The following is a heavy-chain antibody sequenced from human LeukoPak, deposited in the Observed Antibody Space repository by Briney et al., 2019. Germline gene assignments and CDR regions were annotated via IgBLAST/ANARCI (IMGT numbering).Heavy chain of an antibody. J-gene: IGHJ4*02. V-gene: IGHV3-48*01. Sequence: GGSLILSCAASGFTFSSYSMNWVRQAPGKGLEWVSYISSSSSTIYYADSVKGRFTISRDNAKNSLYLQMNSLRAEDTAVYYCARPYYYDSSGYYLNYWGQGTLVTVSS. CDR2: ISSSSSTI. D-gene: IGHD3-22*01. CDR3: ARPYYYDSSGYYLNY. CDR1: GFTFSSYS.